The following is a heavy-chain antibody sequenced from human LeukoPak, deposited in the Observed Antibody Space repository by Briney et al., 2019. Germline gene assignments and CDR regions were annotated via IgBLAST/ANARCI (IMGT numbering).Heavy chain of an antibody. J-gene: IGHJ4*02. CDR1: GFSVSSNY. CDR2: MFASGST. CDR3: ARDGSGSGYFDY. Sequence: GGSLRLSCTASGFSVSSNYMSWVRQAPGKGLEWVSVMFASGSTYYADSVKGRFTFSRDIFRNTLYLQLNSLRVEDTALYYCARDGSGSGYFDYWGQGTLVTVSS. V-gene: IGHV3-66*01. D-gene: IGHD3-10*01.